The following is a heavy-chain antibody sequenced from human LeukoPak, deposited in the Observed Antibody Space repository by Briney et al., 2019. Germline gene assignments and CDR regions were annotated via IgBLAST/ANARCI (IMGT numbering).Heavy chain of an antibody. CDR1: GGSISGYY. J-gene: IGHJ2*01. Sequence: SETLSLTCTVSGGSISGYYWSWIRQSPGKGLEWIGYIFYSGTTNYNPSFKSRVTISIDSPKNQFSLKLSSVTAADTAVYYCARVWRYYYDSSGYFDLWGRGTLVTVSS. V-gene: IGHV4-59*01. CDR3: ARVWRYYYDSSGYFDL. D-gene: IGHD3-22*01. CDR2: IFYSGTT.